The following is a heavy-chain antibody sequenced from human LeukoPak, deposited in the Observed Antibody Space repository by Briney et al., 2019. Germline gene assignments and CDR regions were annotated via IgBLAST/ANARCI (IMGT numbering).Heavy chain of an antibody. CDR3: ARLITAFQAFDS. CDR2: IYYSGST. CDR1: GGSISSSNYF. J-gene: IGHJ4*02. D-gene: IGHD3-16*01. V-gene: IGHV4-39*01. Sequence: PSETLSLTCTVSGGSISSSNYFWAWIRQPPGKGLEWIGSIYYSGSTYYNPSLNSRVTISVDTSKNQFSLNLSSVTAADTAVYYCARLITAFQAFDSWGQGTLVTVSS.